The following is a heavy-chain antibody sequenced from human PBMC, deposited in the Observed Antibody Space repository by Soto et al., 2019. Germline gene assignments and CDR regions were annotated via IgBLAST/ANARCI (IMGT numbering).Heavy chain of an antibody. Sequence: GGSLRLSCAGSGLTFRNDWLSWVRQAPGKGLGWVANINQDGSERYYVDSVRGRFTISRDNVENSLYLQLNSLRPEDTAVYYCAVYGYGVSAAAYWGQGTLVTVYS. CDR2: INQDGSER. CDR1: GLTFRNDW. CDR3: AVYGYGVSAAAY. J-gene: IGHJ4*02. V-gene: IGHV3-7*03. D-gene: IGHD4-17*01.